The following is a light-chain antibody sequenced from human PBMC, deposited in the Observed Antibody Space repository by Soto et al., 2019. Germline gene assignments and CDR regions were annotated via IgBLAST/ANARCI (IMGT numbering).Light chain of an antibody. CDR1: QGISYY. J-gene: IGKJ5*01. CDR2: AAA. V-gene: IGKV1-27*01. Sequence: DIKMTLSPSSLSASVGDRVTITCRASQGISYYLAWYQQKPGKVPKLLIYAAATLQSGVPSRFSGSGSGTEFTLTISSLQPEDFATYYCQKNYSSPSITFGQGTRLEIK. CDR3: QKNYSSPSIT.